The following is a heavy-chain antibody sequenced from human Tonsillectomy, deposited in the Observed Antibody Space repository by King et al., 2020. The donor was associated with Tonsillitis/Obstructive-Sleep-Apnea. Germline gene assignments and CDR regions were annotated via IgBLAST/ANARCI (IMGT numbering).Heavy chain of an antibody. D-gene: IGHD2-2*01. J-gene: IGHJ4*02. CDR2: INHSGST. V-gene: IGHV4-34*01. CDR1: GGSFSGYY. CDR3: ARRYCSSTSCTPGDYFDY. Sequence: VQLPQWGAGLLKPSETLSLTCAVSGGSFSGYYWSWLRQPPGKGLEWIGEINHSGSTNYNPSLKSRVTISVDTSKNQFSLKLSSVTAADTAVYYCARRYCSSTSCTPGDYFDYWGQGTLVTVSS.